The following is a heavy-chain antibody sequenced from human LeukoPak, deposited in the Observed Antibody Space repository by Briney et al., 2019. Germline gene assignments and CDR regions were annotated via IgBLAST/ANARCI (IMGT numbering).Heavy chain of an antibody. CDR1: GYTLTELS. Sequence: ASVKVSCKVSGYTLTELSMHWVRQAPGKGLEWMGRIIPIFGIANYAQKFQGRVTITADKSTSTAYMELSSLRSEDTAVYYCARGGDPDYYYYYGMDVWGQGTTVTVSS. D-gene: IGHD3-10*01. CDR2: IIPIFGIA. J-gene: IGHJ6*02. CDR3: ARGGDPDYYYYYGMDV. V-gene: IGHV1-69*04.